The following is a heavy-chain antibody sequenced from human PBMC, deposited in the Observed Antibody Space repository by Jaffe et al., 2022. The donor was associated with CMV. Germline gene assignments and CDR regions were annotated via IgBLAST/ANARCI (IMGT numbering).Heavy chain of an antibody. D-gene: IGHD2-2*02. Sequence: QVTLKESGPVLVKPTETLTLTCTVSGFSLSNARMGVSWIRQPPGKALEWLAHIFSNDEKSYSTSLKSRLTISKDTSKSQVVLTMTNMDPVDTATYYCARILGYCSSTSCYTLRVLWFDPWGQGTLVTVSS. CDR3: ARILGYCSSTSCYTLRVLWFDP. CDR2: IFSNDEK. J-gene: IGHJ5*02. CDR1: GFSLSNARMG. V-gene: IGHV2-26*01.